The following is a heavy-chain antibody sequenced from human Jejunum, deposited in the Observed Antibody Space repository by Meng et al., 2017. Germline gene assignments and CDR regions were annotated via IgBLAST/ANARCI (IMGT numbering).Heavy chain of an antibody. V-gene: IGHV6-1*01. CDR2: TYYTSKWNN. Sequence: QLQQSGPVPVKPSPTRSLTCASSAYNVPRCTTAWNWIRQSPSRGLEWLGRTYYTSKWNNDYAVSVRSRITINADTSKSQSSLHLNSVTTEDTAVYYCARGFWKSGFDSWGQGTLVTVSS. D-gene: IGHD3-3*01. CDR3: ARGFWKSGFDS. J-gene: IGHJ5*02. CDR1: AYNVPRCTTA.